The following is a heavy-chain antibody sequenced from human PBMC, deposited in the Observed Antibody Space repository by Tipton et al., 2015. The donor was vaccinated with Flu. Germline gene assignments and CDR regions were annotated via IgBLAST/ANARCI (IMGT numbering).Heavy chain of an antibody. Sequence: LRLSCTVSGGSISSYYWSWIRQPPGKGLEWIGYIYDSGSTNYSPSLKSRVTISIDTSKNQFSLKLSSVTAADTAVYYCARAEYSSSSVYYYYMDVWGKGTTVTVSS. CDR1: GGSISSYY. D-gene: IGHD6-6*01. J-gene: IGHJ6*03. CDR3: ARAEYSSSSVYYYYMDV. CDR2: IYDSGST. V-gene: IGHV4-59*01.